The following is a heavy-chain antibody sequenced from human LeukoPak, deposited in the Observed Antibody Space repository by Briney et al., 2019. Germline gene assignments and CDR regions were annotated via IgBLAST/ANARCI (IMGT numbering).Heavy chain of an antibody. J-gene: IGHJ4*02. CDR3: ARSLDVDIVATTHFDY. D-gene: IGHD5-12*01. Sequence: SVKVSCKASGGTFSSYAISWVRQAPGQGLEWMGGIIPIFGTANYAQKFQGGVTITADESMSTAYMELSSLRSEDTAVYYCARSLDVDIVATTHFDYWGQGTLVTVSS. CDR1: GGTFSSYA. CDR2: IIPIFGTA. V-gene: IGHV1-69*13.